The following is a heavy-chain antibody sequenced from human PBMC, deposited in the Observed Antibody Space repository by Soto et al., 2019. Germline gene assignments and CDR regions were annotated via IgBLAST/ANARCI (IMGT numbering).Heavy chain of an antibody. CDR3: ARGFGELAHNWFDP. V-gene: IGHV1-69*13. Sequence: ASVKVSCKASGGTFSSYAISWVRQAPGQGLEWMGGIIPIFGTANYAQKFQGRATITADESTSTAYMELSSLRSEDTAVYYCARGFGELAHNWFDPWGQGPLVTVSS. J-gene: IGHJ5*02. CDR1: GGTFSSYA. D-gene: IGHD3-10*01. CDR2: IIPIFGTA.